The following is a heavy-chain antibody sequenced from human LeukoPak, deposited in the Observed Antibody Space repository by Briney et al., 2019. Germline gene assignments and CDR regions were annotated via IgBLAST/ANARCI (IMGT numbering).Heavy chain of an antibody. D-gene: IGHD6-19*01. CDR2: ISSSSSTI. Sequence: PGGSLRLSCAASGFTFSSYSMNWVRQAPGKGLEWVSYISSSSSTIYYADSVKGRFTISRDNSKNTLYLQMNSLRAEDTAVYYCAKGGRWLAFRYFDYWGQGTLVTVSS. CDR1: GFTFSSYS. V-gene: IGHV3-48*01. J-gene: IGHJ4*02. CDR3: AKGGRWLAFRYFDY.